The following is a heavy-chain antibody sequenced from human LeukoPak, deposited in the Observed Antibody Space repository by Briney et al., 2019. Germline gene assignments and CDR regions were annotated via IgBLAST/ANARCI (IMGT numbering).Heavy chain of an antibody. J-gene: IGHJ4*02. D-gene: IGHD6-6*01. CDR1: GFTVSSNY. CDR2: ISPGGDIK. CDR3: AKDSSSSALDY. V-gene: IGHV3-66*02. Sequence: GGSLRLSCAASGFTVSSNYMSWVRQAPGKGLEWVSGISPGGDIKYYADSVKGRFVISRDNSKNTLYLQMNSLRAEDTAVYYCAKDSSSSALDYWGQGTLVTVSS.